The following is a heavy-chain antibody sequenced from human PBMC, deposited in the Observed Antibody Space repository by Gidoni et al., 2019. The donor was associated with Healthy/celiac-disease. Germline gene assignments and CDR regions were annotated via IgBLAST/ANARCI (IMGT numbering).Heavy chain of an antibody. CDR2: IYHSGST. V-gene: IGHV4-4*02. J-gene: IGHJ4*02. Sequence: QLQLQESGPGLVKPSGTLSLPCAVSGGSLSSSNWWSGVRQPPGKGLEWIGEIYHSGSTNYNPSLKSRVTISVDKSKNQFSLKLSSVTAADTAVYYCALSASSIVGAKSDYWGQGTLVTVSS. CDR1: GGSLSSSNW. D-gene: IGHD1-26*01. CDR3: ALSASSIVGAKSDY.